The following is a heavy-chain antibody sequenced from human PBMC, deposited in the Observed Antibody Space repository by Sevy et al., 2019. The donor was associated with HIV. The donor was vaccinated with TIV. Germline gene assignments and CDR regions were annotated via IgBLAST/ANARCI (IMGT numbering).Heavy chain of an antibody. J-gene: IGHJ6*02. CDR1: AYTFTGYF. D-gene: IGHD3-3*01. V-gene: IGHV1-2*02. CDR2: INPNSDGT. CDR3: ARGEYFWSPFYALDV. Sequence: ASVKVSCKASAYTFTGYFIHWVRQAPGQGLEWMGWINPNSDGTNYAEKFAGRVTMTSDTSISTAYMELKRLRSDDTAVYYCARGEYFWSPFYALDVWGQGTTVTVSS.